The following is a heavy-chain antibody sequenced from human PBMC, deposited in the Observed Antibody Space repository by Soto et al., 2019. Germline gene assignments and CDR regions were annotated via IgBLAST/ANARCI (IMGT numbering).Heavy chain of an antibody. V-gene: IGHV5-51*01. CDR3: ARPRDLYSGLNVFDF. Sequence: GESLKISCKASGYKFTSNWIGWVRQMPGKALEWMGIIFPADSDARYSPSFEGQVTISVDTSITTVYLEWSSLKASDTALYYCARPRDLYSGLNVFDFWGQGTMVTVSS. D-gene: IGHD6-19*01. CDR1: GYKFTSNW. CDR2: IFPADSDA. J-gene: IGHJ4*03.